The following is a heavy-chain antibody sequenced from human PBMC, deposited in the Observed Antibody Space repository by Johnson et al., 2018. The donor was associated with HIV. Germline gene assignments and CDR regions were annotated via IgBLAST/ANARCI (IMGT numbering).Heavy chain of an antibody. CDR1: GFTFSSYA. J-gene: IGHJ3*02. Sequence: QVQLVESGGGVVQPGRSLRLSCAASGFTFSSYAMHWVRQAPGKGLEWVAVISYDGSNKYYADSVKGRFTISRDNSKNTLYLQMNSLRAEGTALYYCAKDRVRDAFDIWGQGTMVTVSS. D-gene: IGHD3-10*01. CDR3: AKDRVRDAFDI. CDR2: ISYDGSNK. V-gene: IGHV3-30*04.